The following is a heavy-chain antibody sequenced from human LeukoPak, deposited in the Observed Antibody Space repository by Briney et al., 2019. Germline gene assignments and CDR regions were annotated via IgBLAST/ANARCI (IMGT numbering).Heavy chain of an antibody. CDR2: IYYSGST. J-gene: IGHJ3*02. CDR1: GGSISSGGYY. D-gene: IGHD4-11*01. V-gene: IGHV4-31*03. CDR3: ARDDSNWGRWAFDI. Sequence: SETLYLTCTVSGGSISSGGYYWSWIRQHPGKGLEWIGYIYYSGSTYYNPSLKSRVTISVDTSKNQFSLKLSSVTAADTAVYYCARDDSNWGRWAFDIWGQGTMVTVSS.